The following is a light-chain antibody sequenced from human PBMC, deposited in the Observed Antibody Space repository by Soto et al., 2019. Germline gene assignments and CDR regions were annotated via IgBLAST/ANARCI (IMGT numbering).Light chain of an antibody. Sequence: EIVLTQSPGNLSLSPGERATLSCRASQSVSSSYLAWYQQKPGQAPRLLIYGASSRATGIPDRFSGSGSGTDFTLPSSRLEPEDFAVYYCQQYGSSITFGQGTRLEIK. V-gene: IGKV3-20*01. CDR3: QQYGSSIT. CDR2: GAS. CDR1: QSVSSSY. J-gene: IGKJ5*01.